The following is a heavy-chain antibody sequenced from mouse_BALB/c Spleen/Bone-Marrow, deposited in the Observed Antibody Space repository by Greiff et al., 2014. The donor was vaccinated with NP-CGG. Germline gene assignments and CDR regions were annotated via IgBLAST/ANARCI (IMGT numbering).Heavy chain of an antibody. Sequence: EVQLQQSGAELVKPGASVKLSCTASGFNIKDTHMHWVKQRPEQGLEWIGRIDPANGNTKYDPKFQDKATITADTSPNTAYLQLSSLTSEDTAVYYCARREFITRNWYFDVWGAGTTVTVSS. D-gene: IGHD1-2*01. CDR2: IDPANGNT. V-gene: IGHV14-3*02. CDR1: GFNIKDTH. J-gene: IGHJ1*01. CDR3: ARREFITRNWYFDV.